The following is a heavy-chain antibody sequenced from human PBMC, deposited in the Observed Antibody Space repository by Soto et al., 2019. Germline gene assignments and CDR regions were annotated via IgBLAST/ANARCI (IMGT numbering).Heavy chain of an antibody. V-gene: IGHV4-34*01. J-gene: IGHJ3*02. Sequence: QVQLQQWGAGLLKPSETLSLTCAVYGGSFSGYFWSWIRQPPGKGLEWIGEISPSGSTNSNPSLKSRVTISVATSENQLSLKLSSVTAADTAVYYCARKSGRSYFAAFDIWGQGTMVAVSS. CDR2: ISPSGST. CDR3: ARKSGRSYFAAFDI. D-gene: IGHD1-26*01. CDR1: GGSFSGYF.